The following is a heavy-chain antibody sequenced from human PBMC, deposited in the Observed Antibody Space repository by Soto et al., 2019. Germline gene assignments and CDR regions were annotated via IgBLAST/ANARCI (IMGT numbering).Heavy chain of an antibody. Sequence: QVQLQESGPGLVKPSETLSLTCTVSGDSIRSYYWSWIRQPPGKGLEWIGYIHYSGNTNYNPSLKSRVTISIDTSKKQFSLKLSSVTAADTAVYYCARGHLLIGPWGQGTLVTVSS. J-gene: IGHJ5*02. CDR1: GDSIRSYY. D-gene: IGHD3-10*01. V-gene: IGHV4-59*12. CDR3: ARGHLLIGP. CDR2: IHYSGNT.